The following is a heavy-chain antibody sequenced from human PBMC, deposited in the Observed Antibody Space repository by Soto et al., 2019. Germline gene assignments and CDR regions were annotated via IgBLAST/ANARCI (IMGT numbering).Heavy chain of an antibody. V-gene: IGHV1-69*01. CDR2: IIPIFGTA. CDR1: GGTFSSYS. D-gene: IGHD1-26*01. CDR3: ARDGGRHSGGIDY. J-gene: IGHJ4*02. Sequence: QVQLVQSGAEVKKPGSSVKVSCKASGGTFSSYSINWVRQAPGQGLEWMGEIIPIFGTANYAQKFQGGVTITVDESTSTAYMELSSLRSEDTAVYYCARDGGRHSGGIDYWGQGTLVTVSS.